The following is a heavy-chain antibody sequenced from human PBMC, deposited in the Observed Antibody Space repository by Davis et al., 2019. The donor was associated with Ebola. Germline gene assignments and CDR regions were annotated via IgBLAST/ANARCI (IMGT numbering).Heavy chain of an antibody. CDR1: GDSSSTHW. V-gene: IGHV5-51*01. Sequence: GESLKISCQDSGDSSSTHWIGWVRQMPGKGLEWMGIIFTGDSDTRYSPSFRGQVTISADKSTKTAFLQWSSLKASDTAMYYCSTLRRTITGMDDGFEIWGQGTMVTVSS. CDR3: STLRRTITGMDDGFEI. J-gene: IGHJ3*02. CDR2: IFTGDSDT. D-gene: IGHD1-14*01.